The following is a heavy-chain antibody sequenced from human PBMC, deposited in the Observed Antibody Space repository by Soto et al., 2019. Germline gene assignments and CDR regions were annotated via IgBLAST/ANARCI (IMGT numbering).Heavy chain of an antibody. D-gene: IGHD4-17*01. CDR1: GFTFSIYA. CDR2: ISGSSGTT. V-gene: IGHV3-23*01. J-gene: IGHJ2*01. Sequence: EVQLLESGGGLVQPGGSLRLSCAASGFTFSIYAMTWVRQAPGKGLEWVSTISGSSGTTSYADSVRGRFTISRDNSKNTLYLQMNSLRAEDTAVYYCAKDAYGWYFDLWGRGTLVNVSS. CDR3: AKDAYGWYFDL.